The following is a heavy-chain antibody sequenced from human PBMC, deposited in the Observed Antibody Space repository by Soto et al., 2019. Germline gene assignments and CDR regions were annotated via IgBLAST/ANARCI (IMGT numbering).Heavy chain of an antibody. CDR2: ISYDGSNK. CDR3: AREKKVPYYDFWSGYYKTNYYYYGMDV. Sequence: QVQLVESGGGVVQPGRSLRLSCAASGFTFSSYAMHWVRQAPGKGLEWVAVISYDGSNKYYADSVKGRVTISRDNSKNTLYLQMNSLRAADTAVYYCAREKKVPYYDFWSGYYKTNYYYYGMDVWGQGTTVTVSS. V-gene: IGHV3-30-3*01. D-gene: IGHD3-3*01. CDR1: GFTFSSYA. J-gene: IGHJ6*02.